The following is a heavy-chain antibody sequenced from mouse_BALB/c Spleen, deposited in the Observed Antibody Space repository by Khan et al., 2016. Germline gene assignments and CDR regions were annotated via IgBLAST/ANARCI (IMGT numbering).Heavy chain of an antibody. CDR3: ARAHYYGYAMDY. CDR2: IWAGGST. D-gene: IGHD1-2*01. Sequence: QVQLKESGPGLVAPSQSLSITCTVSGFSLTSYGVHWVRQPPGKGLEWLGVIWAGGSTTYNSALMSRLSISKDNSKSQVFLKMNSRQTDDTAMYYCARAHYYGYAMDYWGQGTSVTVSS. J-gene: IGHJ4*01. CDR1: GFSLTSYG. V-gene: IGHV2-9*02.